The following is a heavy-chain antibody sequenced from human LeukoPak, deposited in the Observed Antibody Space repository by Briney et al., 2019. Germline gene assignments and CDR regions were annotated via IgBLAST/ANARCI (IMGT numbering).Heavy chain of an antibody. Sequence: GGSLRLSCAASGFTLSSFGRPGAPQPPGRGMGGVAVISYDGSTKYYADSVKGQFTISRDNSKNTLYLQMDSLRAEDTAVYYCAKAAAGTEYYFEYWGQGTLVTVSS. CDR1: GFTLSSFG. CDR2: ISYDGSTK. D-gene: IGHD6-13*01. CDR3: AKAAAGTEYYFEY. V-gene: IGHV3-30*18. J-gene: IGHJ4*02.